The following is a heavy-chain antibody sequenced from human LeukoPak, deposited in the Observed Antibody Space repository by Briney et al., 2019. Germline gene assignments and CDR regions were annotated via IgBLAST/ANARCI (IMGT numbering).Heavy chain of an antibody. Sequence: QPGGSLRLSCEASGFTFSGYGMHWVRQAPGKGLEWVSGTWYHGNNKYYADSVKGRFTISRDNSKNTLYLQMNSLRAEDTAVYYCARDLVSSSSSRDYYYAVDVWGQGTTVTVSS. CDR3: ARDLVSSSSSRDYYYAVDV. CDR1: GFTFSGYG. J-gene: IGHJ6*02. CDR2: TWYHGNNK. D-gene: IGHD6-6*01. V-gene: IGHV3-33*01.